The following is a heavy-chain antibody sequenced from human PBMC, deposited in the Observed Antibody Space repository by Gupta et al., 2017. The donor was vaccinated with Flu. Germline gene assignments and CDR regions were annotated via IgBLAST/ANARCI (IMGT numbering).Heavy chain of an antibody. CDR3: ASRRKDLNWFDP. Sequence: QLQLQESGPGLVKPSETLSLTCPVSGDSISNSDLYWAWIRQPPGKGLECLGGIHHSVRTSYNPSLKSRVTMSVDTPKDQFSLKRSSVTAADTALYYCASRRKDLNWFDPWGQGTLVTVSS. J-gene: IGHJ5*02. CDR2: IHHSVRT. D-gene: IGHD1-14*01. V-gene: IGHV4-39*01. CDR1: GDSISNSDLY.